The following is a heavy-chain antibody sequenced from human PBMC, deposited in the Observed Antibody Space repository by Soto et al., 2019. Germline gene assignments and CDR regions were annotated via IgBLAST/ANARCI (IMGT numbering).Heavy chain of an antibody. Sequence: ASVKVSCKASGYTFSGYYMHWVRQAPGQGLEWMGWINPNSGGTNYAQKFQGWVTMTRDTSISTAYMELSRLRSDDTAVYYCARSPRYCSGGSCYPGWYYFDYWGQGTLVTVSS. V-gene: IGHV1-2*04. CDR2: INPNSGGT. J-gene: IGHJ4*02. CDR3: ARSPRYCSGGSCYPGWYYFDY. D-gene: IGHD2-15*01. CDR1: GYTFSGYY.